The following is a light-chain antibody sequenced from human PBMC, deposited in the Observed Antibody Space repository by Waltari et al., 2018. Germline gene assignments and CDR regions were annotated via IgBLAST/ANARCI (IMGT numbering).Light chain of an antibody. Sequence: QLVLTQSPSASASLGASIKPTCTLSSGHSRNTIAWLQQQPEKCPRYLMKVNSDGTHSKGDEIPDRFSGSSSGAERYLTISNLQSEDEADYYCQTGGHGTWVFGGGTKVTVL. V-gene: IGLV4-69*01. CDR2: VNSDGTH. CDR3: QTGGHGTWV. J-gene: IGLJ3*02. CDR1: SGHSRNT.